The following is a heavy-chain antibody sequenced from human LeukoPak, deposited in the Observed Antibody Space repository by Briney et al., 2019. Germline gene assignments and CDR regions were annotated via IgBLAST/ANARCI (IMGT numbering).Heavy chain of an antibody. Sequence: GGSLRLSCVASGFPFSSYWMTWVRQAPGKGLEWVAVIWYDGSNKYYADPVKGRFTISRDNSKNTLYLQMNSLRAEDTAVYYCARDLPSYYDFWSGHSYFDYWGQGTLVTVSS. V-gene: IGHV3-33*08. J-gene: IGHJ4*02. CDR1: GFPFSSYW. D-gene: IGHD3-3*01. CDR2: IWYDGSNK. CDR3: ARDLPSYYDFWSGHSYFDY.